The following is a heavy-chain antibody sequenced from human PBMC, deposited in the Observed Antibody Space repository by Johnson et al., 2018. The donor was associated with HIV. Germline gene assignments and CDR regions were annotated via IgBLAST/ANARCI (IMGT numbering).Heavy chain of an antibody. CDR3: RLVEAIWYDSRTDAFDI. J-gene: IGHJ3*02. CDR1: GFTFINAW. V-gene: IGHV3-15*02. Sequence: MQLVESGGTLVKPGGSLSLSCAASGFTFINAWMTWVRQSPGKGLEWVGRIKSKTDGGTTDYAAPVKGRFTIPRDDSKNTLYLQMNSLKTEDTAVYYCRLVEAIWYDSRTDAFDIWGQGTMVTVSS. CDR2: IKSKTDGGTT. D-gene: IGHD3-22*01.